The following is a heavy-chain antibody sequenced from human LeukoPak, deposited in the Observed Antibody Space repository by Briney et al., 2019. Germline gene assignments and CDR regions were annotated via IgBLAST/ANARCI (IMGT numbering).Heavy chain of an antibody. J-gene: IGHJ4*02. CDR1: GFTFSSYA. CDR3: AKTSAGIRGGYFDY. D-gene: IGHD3-10*01. Sequence: GSLRLSCAASGFTFSSYAMGWVRQAPGKGLEWVSLINDSGGNTYYADSVKGRFTISRDNSKNTLFLQMSSLRAEDTAVYYCAKTSAGIRGGYFDYWGQGTLVTVSS. V-gene: IGHV3-23*01. CDR2: INDSGGNT.